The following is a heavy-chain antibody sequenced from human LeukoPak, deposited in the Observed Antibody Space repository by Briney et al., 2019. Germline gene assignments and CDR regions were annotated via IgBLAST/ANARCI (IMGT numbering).Heavy chain of an antibody. CDR2: IYYSGST. D-gene: IGHD2-21*01. J-gene: IGHJ4*02. CDR3: ARLDLSVVVMKY. CDR1: GGSISSGGYY. V-gene: IGHV4-31*03. Sequence: SETLSLTCTVSGGSISSGGYYWSWIRQHPGKGLEWIGYIYYSGSTYYNPSLKSRVTISVDTSKNQFSLKLSSVTAADTAVYYCARLDLSVVVMKYWGQGTLVTVSS.